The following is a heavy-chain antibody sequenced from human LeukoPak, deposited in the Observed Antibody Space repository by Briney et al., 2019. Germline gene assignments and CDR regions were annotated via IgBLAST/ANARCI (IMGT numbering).Heavy chain of an antibody. CDR2: IYYSGST. D-gene: IGHD5-18*01. V-gene: IGHV4-59*08. J-gene: IGHJ4*02. Sequence: PSETLSLTCTVSGGSISSYYWSWIRQPPGKGLEWIGYIYYSGSTNYNPSLKSRVTISVDTSKNQFSLKLSSVTAADTAVYYCARSGGGYSYGYIDYWGQGTLVTVSS. CDR3: ARSGGGYSYGYIDY. CDR1: GGSISSYY.